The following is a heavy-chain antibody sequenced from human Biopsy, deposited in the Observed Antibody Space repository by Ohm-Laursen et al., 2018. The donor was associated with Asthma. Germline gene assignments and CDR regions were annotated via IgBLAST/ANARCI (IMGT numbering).Heavy chain of an antibody. CDR3: ARVSITPGAFDI. CDR2: INPNSGGT. J-gene: IGHJ3*02. CDR1: GYTFTGYY. Sequence: ASVKVSCKASGYTFTGYYMHWVRQAPGQGLGWMGRINPNSGGTNYAQKFQGRVTMTRDTSTSTVYMELSSLRSEDTAVYYCARVSITPGAFDIWGQGTMVTVSS. V-gene: IGHV1-2*06. D-gene: IGHD3-10*01.